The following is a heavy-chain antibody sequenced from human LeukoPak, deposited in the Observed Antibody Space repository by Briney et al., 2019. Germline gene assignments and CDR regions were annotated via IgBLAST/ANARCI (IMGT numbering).Heavy chain of an antibody. CDR3: ARGKAGYLDY. J-gene: IGHJ4*02. CDR2: IYTSGST. V-gene: IGHV4-61*02. CDR1: GGSISSGSYY. D-gene: IGHD2-2*03. Sequence: SQTLSLTCTVSGGSISSGSYYWSWIRQPAGKGLEWIGRIYTSGSTNYNPSLKSRVTISVDTSKNQFSLQLNSVTPEDTAVYYCARGKAGYLDYWGQGTLVTVSS.